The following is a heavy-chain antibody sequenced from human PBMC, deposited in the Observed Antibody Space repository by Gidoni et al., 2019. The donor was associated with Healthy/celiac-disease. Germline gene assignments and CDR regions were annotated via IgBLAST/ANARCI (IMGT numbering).Heavy chain of an antibody. D-gene: IGHD6-6*01. CDR3: ARHRYSSSSGSRFDP. CDR2: IYYSGST. J-gene: IGHJ5*02. V-gene: IGHV4-39*01. CDR1: GGSISSSSYY. Sequence: QLQLQESGPGLVKPSETLSLTCTVSGGSISSSSYYWGWIRQPPGKGLEWIGSIYYSGSTYYNPSLKSRVTISVDTSKNQFSLKLSSVTAADTAVYYCARHRYSSSSGSRFDPWGQGTLVTVSS.